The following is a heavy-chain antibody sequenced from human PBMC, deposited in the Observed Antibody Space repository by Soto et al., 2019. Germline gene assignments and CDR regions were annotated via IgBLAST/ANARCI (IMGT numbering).Heavy chain of an antibody. CDR2: ISTSGGSP. CDR3: AKSYHSNSYTYYSMHV. CDR1: GFTFSSYA. Sequence: EVQLLESGGDLVQPGGSLRLSCAASGFTFSSYAMTWVRQAPGKGLEWVSAISTSGGSPYYADTVKGRFTISRDNSKSTLYLQMNSLRAEDTAIYYCAKSYHSNSYTYYSMHVWGKGTTVTVSS. D-gene: IGHD3-16*02. V-gene: IGHV3-23*01. J-gene: IGHJ6*03.